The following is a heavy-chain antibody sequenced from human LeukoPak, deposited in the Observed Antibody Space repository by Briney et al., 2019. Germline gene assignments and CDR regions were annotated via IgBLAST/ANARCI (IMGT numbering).Heavy chain of an antibody. CDR3: ANSGDYYYGSGSYRFDY. CDR1: GFTFDDYA. D-gene: IGHD3-10*01. V-gene: IGHV3-9*01. CDR2: ISWNSGSI. Sequence: QPGRSLRLSCAASGFTFDDYAMHWVLQAPGKGLLWVSGISWNSGSIGYADSVKGRFTISRDDAKNSLYLQMNSLRAEDTALYYCANSGDYYYGSGSYRFDYWGQGTLVTVSS. J-gene: IGHJ4*02.